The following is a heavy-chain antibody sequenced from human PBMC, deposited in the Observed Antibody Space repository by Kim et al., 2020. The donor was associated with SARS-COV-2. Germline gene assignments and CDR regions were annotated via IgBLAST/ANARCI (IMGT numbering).Heavy chain of an antibody. Sequence: GSLRLSCAASGFTFSSYAMSWVRQAPGKGLEWVSAISGSGGSTYYADSVKGRFTISRDNSKNTLYLQMNSLRAEDTAVYYCAKTGIAAAGTRLSYYYYGMDVWGQGPTVTVSS. CDR2: ISGSGGST. CDR1: GFTFSSYA. J-gene: IGHJ6*02. CDR3: AKTGIAAAGTRLSYYYYGMDV. D-gene: IGHD6-13*01. V-gene: IGHV3-23*01.